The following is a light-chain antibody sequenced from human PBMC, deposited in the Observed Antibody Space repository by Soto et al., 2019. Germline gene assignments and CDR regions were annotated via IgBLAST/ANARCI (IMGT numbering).Light chain of an antibody. Sequence: EILMTQSPATLSLSPGERATLSCRASQSVSSDFSWYQQRPGQAPSRLIYGASTSTTTILARFIGSGCGTEFTLPISSLQSEDVAVYYCQQYNNWPPGTFGQGTKVEIK. V-gene: IGKV3-15*01. CDR3: QQYNNWPPGT. J-gene: IGKJ1*01. CDR2: GAS. CDR1: QSVSSD.